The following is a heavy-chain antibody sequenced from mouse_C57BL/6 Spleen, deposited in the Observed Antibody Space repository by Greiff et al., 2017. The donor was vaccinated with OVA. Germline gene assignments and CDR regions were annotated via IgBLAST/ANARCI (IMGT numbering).Heavy chain of an antibody. CDR2: ISNLAYSI. D-gene: IGHD2-4*01. CDR1: GFTFSDYG. CDR3: ARQGDYDEDYAVDY. V-gene: IGHV5-15*04. J-gene: IGHJ4*01. Sequence: EVMLVESGGGLVQPGGSLKLSCAASGFTFSDYGMAWVRQAPRKGPEWVAFISNLAYSIYYADTVTGRFTISRENAKNTLYQEMSSLRSEDTSMFYCARQGDYDEDYAVDYWGQGTSVTVSS.